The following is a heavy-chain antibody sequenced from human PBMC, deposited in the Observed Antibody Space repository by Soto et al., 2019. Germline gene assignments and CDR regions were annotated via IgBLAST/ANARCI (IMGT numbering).Heavy chain of an antibody. V-gene: IGHV1-2*02. CDR1: GYTFTDHY. D-gene: IGHD3-3*01. J-gene: IGHJ4*02. CDR3: VRLLLITIFGVVIIFVGFSY. CDR2: INPHSGDT. Sequence: QVQLVQSGAEVKKPGASVKVSYVASGYTFTDHYIHWVRQAPGQGLEWMGWINPHSGDTIYAQKFQGRVTLTRDTSISTAYMELSSLRSEDMVVYSCVRLLLITIFGVVIIFVGFSYWGQGTLVTVSS.